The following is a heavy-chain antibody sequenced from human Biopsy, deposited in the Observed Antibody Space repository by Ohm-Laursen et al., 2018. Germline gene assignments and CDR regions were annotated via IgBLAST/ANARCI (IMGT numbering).Heavy chain of an antibody. CDR1: GESSGGYL. J-gene: IGHJ6*02. V-gene: IGHV4-34*01. Sequence: SETLSLTCAVNGESSGGYLWNWIRQHPGTGLEWIGEINQSGSTKYNPSLKRRATLSADSSNSQFSLRLTSVTAADTAIYYCARGSGYFKLDVWGQGTTVTVSS. CDR3: ARGSGYFKLDV. D-gene: IGHD5-12*01. CDR2: INQSGST.